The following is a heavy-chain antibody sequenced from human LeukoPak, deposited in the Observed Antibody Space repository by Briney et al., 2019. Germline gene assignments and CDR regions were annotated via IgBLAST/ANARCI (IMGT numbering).Heavy chain of an antibody. CDR2: IYYSGST. CDR3: ARAIGATFEVWAFDI. Sequence: PSETLSLTCTVSGGSICSSSYYWGWIRQPPGKGLEWIGSIYYSGSTYYNPSLKSRVTISVDTSKNQFSLKLSSVTAADTAVYYCARAIGATFEVWAFDIWGQGTMVTVSS. V-gene: IGHV4-39*07. CDR1: GGSICSSSYY. J-gene: IGHJ3*02. D-gene: IGHD1-26*01.